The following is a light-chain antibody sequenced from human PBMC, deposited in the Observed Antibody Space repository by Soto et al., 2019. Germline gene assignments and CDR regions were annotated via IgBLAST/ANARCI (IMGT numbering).Light chain of an antibody. J-gene: IGLJ3*02. CDR3: QAYDYSLTASV. CDR1: TSNLGAGYD. Sequence: QSVLTQPPSVSGAPGQRVTLSCTGNTSNLGAGYDVHWYQQLPGATPKLVIFGNRNRPSGVPERFSGSKSGTSASLAITGLQAEDEADYYCQAYDYSLTASVFGGGTKLTVL. CDR2: GNR. V-gene: IGLV1-40*01.